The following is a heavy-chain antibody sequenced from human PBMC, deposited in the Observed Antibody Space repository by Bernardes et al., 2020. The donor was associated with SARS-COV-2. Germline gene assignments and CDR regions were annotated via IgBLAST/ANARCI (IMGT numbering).Heavy chain of an antibody. Sequence: GGSLRLSCAASGSTFNSYAVHWVRQAPGKGLEWVAVLSYDGKTQYYVDSVKGRFTISRDNSKNTLYLQMNSLRVEDTAVYFCAKDLAWKGLAHSFDYWGQGVLVTVSS. J-gene: IGHJ4*02. CDR1: GSTFNSYA. V-gene: IGHV3-30*18. CDR3: AKDLAWKGLAHSFDY. CDR2: LSYDGKTQ. D-gene: IGHD3-16*01.